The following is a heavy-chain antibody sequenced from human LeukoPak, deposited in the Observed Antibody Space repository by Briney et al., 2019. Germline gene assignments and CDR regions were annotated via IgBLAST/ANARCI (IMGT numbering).Heavy chain of an antibody. Sequence: PGGSLRLSCAASGFTSSSYGMHWVRQAPGKGLEWVAVIWYDGSHKYYADSVKGRFTISRDNSKNTLHLQMNSLRAEDTAVYYCARDLLLWFGELSGDSDYWGQGTLVTVSS. J-gene: IGHJ4*02. CDR2: IWYDGSHK. D-gene: IGHD3-10*01. CDR3: ARDLLLWFGELSGDSDY. CDR1: GFTSSSYG. V-gene: IGHV3-33*01.